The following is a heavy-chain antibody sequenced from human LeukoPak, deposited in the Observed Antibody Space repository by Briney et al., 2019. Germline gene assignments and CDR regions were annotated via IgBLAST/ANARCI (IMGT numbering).Heavy chain of an antibody. CDR2: TYYSGST. Sequence: SETLSLTCTVSGGSISSYYWSWIRQPPGKGLEWIGYTYYSGSTNYNPSLKSRVTISVDTSKNQFSLKLSSVTAADTAVYYCARDVAASFDAFDIWGQGTMVTVSS. J-gene: IGHJ3*02. D-gene: IGHD1-26*01. CDR1: GGSISSYY. CDR3: ARDVAASFDAFDI. V-gene: IGHV4-59*01.